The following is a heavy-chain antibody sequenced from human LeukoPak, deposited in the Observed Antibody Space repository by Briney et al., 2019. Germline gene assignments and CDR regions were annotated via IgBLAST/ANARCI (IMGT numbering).Heavy chain of an antibody. V-gene: IGHV1-69*04. D-gene: IGHD6-19*01. CDR3: ASLATGLAVANIIFDY. CDR2: IISIVGIP. J-gene: IGHJ4*02. Sequence: GASVKVSCKATGGTFNRYAISWVRQAPGQGLEWMGRIISIVGIPNYAQKFQGRVTITADKSTSTSYMELSSLRSEDTAVYFCASLATGLAVANIIFDYWGQGTLVTVSS. CDR1: GGTFNRYA.